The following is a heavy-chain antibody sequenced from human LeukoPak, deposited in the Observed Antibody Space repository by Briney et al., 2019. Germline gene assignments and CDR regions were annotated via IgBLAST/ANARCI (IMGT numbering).Heavy chain of an antibody. Sequence: SVKVSCEASGGTFSSYAISWVRQPPAQGLGWMGGIITIFGTANYAKKFQGTVTMTTDGSTSTAYMELSILRSEDTAVYYCARDREEGYSSSSGPYYYYMDVWGKGTTVTVSS. CDR1: GGTFSSYA. CDR2: IITIFGTA. CDR3: ARDREEGYSSSSGPYYYYMDV. D-gene: IGHD6-6*01. J-gene: IGHJ6*03. V-gene: IGHV1-69*05.